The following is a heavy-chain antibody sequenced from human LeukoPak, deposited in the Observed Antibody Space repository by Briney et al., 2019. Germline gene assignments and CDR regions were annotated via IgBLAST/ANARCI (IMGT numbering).Heavy chain of an antibody. J-gene: IGHJ5*02. CDR1: GGSISSYY. Sequence: PSETLSLTCTVSGGSISSYYWSWIRQPAGKGLEWIGYIYYSGSTNYNPSLKSRVTISIDTSKNQLSLKLSSVIAADTAVYYCARVERQLWLRYPSYWFDPWGQGTLVTVSS. V-gene: IGHV4-59*01. CDR2: IYYSGST. CDR3: ARVERQLWLRYPSYWFDP. D-gene: IGHD5-18*01.